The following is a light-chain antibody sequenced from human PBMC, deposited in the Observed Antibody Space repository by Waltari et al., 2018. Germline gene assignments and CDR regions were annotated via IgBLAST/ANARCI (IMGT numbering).Light chain of an antibody. J-gene: IGLJ3*02. CDR2: DTT. CDR1: TGAVSSGPS. CDR3: LLSYSGAWV. Sequence: QAVVTQQPSLTVSPGGTVTLPCGSSTGAVSSGPSPYWFQQKPGQAPRTLIYDTTNKHSWTPARFSGSLLGGKAALTLSGAQPEDEDEYYCLLSYSGAWVFGGGTKLTVL. V-gene: IGLV7-46*01.